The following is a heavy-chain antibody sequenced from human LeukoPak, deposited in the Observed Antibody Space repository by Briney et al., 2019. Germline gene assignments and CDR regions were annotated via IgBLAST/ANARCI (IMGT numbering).Heavy chain of an antibody. Sequence: SETLSLTCAVYGGSFSGYYWSWIRQPPGKGLEWIGEINHSGSTNYNPSLKSRVTISVDTSKNQFSLKLSSVTAADTAVYYCARHRIMITFGGVIAPDAFDIWGQGTMVTVSS. CDR1: GGSFSGYY. CDR2: INHSGST. V-gene: IGHV4-34*01. J-gene: IGHJ3*02. CDR3: ARHRIMITFGGVIAPDAFDI. D-gene: IGHD3-16*02.